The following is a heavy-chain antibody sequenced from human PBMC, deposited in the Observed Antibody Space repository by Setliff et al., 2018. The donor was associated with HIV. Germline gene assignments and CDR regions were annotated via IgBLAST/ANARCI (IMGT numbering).Heavy chain of an antibody. CDR1: GYTFSRYA. V-gene: IGHV1-3*03. D-gene: IGHD6-19*01. CDR3: ARGGSGWPGYYYYHMDV. Sequence: ASVKVSCKASGYTFSRYAMHWVRQAPGQRLEWMGWINGGNGKTKYSQEFQGRVTITRDTSASTAYMELSSLRSEDMAVYYCARGGSGWPGYYYYHMDVWGKGTTVTVSS. J-gene: IGHJ6*03. CDR2: INGGNGKT.